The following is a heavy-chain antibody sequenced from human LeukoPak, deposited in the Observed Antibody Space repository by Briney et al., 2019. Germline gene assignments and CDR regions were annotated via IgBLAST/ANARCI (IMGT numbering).Heavy chain of an antibody. Sequence: GGSLRLSCAASGFTVSSNYMSWVRQAPGKGLEWVSVIYSGGSTYYADSVKGRFTISRDNSKNTLYLQMNSLRAEDTAVYYCAKWKSSTSSYYFDYWGQGTLVTVSS. CDR1: GFTVSSNY. CDR3: AKWKSSTSSYYFDY. V-gene: IGHV3-53*01. J-gene: IGHJ4*02. D-gene: IGHD2-2*01. CDR2: IYSGGST.